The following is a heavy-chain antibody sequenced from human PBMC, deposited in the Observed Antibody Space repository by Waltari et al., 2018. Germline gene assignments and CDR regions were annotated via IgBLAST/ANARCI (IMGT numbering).Heavy chain of an antibody. CDR3: ARPTEISGQIDY. J-gene: IGHJ4*02. CDR2: IYPGESDT. D-gene: IGHD4-17*01. CDR1: GYSFTSYW. V-gene: IGHV5-51*03. Sequence: EVQLVPSGAEVKKPGESLKISCKGSGYSFTSYWIVWLRQMPGKGLEWMGMIYPGESDTRYSTSFQGQVTISADKYIRTAYLKWSSLKASDTAMYECARPTEISGQIDYWGQGTLVTVSS.